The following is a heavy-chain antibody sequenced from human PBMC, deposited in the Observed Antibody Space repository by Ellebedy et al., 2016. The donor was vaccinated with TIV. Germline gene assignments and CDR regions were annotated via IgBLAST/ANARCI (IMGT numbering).Heavy chain of an antibody. CDR2: IRSKAYGGTT. Sequence: GESLKISCAASGFTFGDYAMSWFRQAPGKGLEWVGFIRSKAYGGTTEYAASVKGRFTISRDDSKSIAYLQMNSLKTEDTAVYYCTRAGDSSGYTYYWGQGTLVTVSS. V-gene: IGHV3-49*03. D-gene: IGHD3-22*01. CDR1: GFTFGDYA. J-gene: IGHJ4*02. CDR3: TRAGDSSGYTYY.